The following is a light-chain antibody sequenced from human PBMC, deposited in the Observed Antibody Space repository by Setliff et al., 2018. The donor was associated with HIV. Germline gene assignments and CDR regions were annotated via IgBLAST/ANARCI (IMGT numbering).Light chain of an antibody. CDR2: GNS. V-gene: IGLV1-40*01. Sequence: QSALTQPPSVSGAPGQGVTISCTGSSSNIGAGYDVHWYQQLPGTAPKLLIYGNSNRPSGVPDRFSGSKSGTSASLAIPGLQAEDEADYYCQSYDSSLSGSYVFGTGTKVTVL. CDR3: QSYDSSLSGSYV. J-gene: IGLJ1*01. CDR1: SSNIGAGYD.